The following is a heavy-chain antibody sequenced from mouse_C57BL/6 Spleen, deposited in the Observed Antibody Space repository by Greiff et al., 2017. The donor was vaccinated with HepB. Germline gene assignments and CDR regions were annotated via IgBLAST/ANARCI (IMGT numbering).Heavy chain of an antibody. CDR1: GFTFTDYD. V-gene: IGHV1-15*01. CDR2: IDPETGGT. D-gene: IGHD1-1*01. CDR3: TPITTVVADY. Sequence: VQLQQSGAELVRPGASVTLSCKASGFTFTDYDMHWVKQTPVHGLEWIGAIDPETGGTAYNQKFKGKAILTADKSSSPAYMELRSLTSEDSAVYYCTPITTVVADYWGQGTTLTVSS. J-gene: IGHJ2*01.